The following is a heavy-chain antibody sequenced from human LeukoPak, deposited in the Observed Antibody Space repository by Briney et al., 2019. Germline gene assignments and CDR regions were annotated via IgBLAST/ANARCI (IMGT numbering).Heavy chain of an antibody. D-gene: IGHD6-19*01. CDR3: ARHGSSGWYSGWFDP. J-gene: IGHJ5*02. Sequence: PSETLSLTCTVSGGSISSYCWSWIRQPPGKGLEWIGYIYYSGSTNYNPSLKSRVTISVDTSKNQFSLKLSSVTAADTAVYYCARHGSSGWYSGWFDPWGQGTLVTVSS. CDR1: GGSISSYC. CDR2: IYYSGST. V-gene: IGHV4-59*01.